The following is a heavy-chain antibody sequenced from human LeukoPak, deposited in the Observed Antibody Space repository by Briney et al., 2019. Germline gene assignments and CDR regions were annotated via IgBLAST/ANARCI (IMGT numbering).Heavy chain of an antibody. J-gene: IGHJ4*02. Sequence: SETLSLTCTVSGGSISSYYWSWIRQPPGKGLEWIGYIYYSGSTNYNPSLKCRVTISVDTSKNQFSLKLSSVTAADTAVYYCAREGQAATHPYFDYWGQGTLVTVSS. CDR2: IYYSGST. D-gene: IGHD2-15*01. CDR1: GGSISSYY. V-gene: IGHV4-4*08. CDR3: AREGQAATHPYFDY.